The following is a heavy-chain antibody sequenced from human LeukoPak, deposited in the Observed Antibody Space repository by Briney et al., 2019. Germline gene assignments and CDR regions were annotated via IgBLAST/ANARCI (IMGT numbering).Heavy chain of an antibody. J-gene: IGHJ5*02. V-gene: IGHV1-2*02. Sequence: ASVKVSCKPSGYTFTGYYMHWVRQAPGQGLEWMGWINPNSGGTNYAQKFQGRVTMTRDTSTSTVYMELSSLRSEDTAVYYCARVWRYYYGSGSYLWFDPWGQGTLVTVSS. CDR3: ARVWRYYYGSGSYLWFDP. CDR1: GYTFTGYY. D-gene: IGHD3-10*01. CDR2: INPNSGGT.